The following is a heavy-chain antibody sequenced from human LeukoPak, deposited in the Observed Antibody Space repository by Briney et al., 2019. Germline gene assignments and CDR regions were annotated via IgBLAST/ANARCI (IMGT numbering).Heavy chain of an antibody. J-gene: IGHJ4*02. V-gene: IGHV3-21*06. CDR3: ARGGAARPDY. CDR1: GFTVSSNE. Sequence: GGSLRLSCAASGFTVSSNEMSWVRQAPGKGLEWVSYISSSSSSINYADSVKGRFTISRDNAKNSLYLQMNSLRAEDTAVYYCARGGAARPDYWGQGTLVTVSS. CDR2: ISSSSSSI. D-gene: IGHD6-6*01.